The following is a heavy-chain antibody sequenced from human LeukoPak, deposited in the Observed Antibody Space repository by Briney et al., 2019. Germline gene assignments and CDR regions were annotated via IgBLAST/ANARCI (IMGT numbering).Heavy chain of an antibody. CDR1: GGSISSGDYY. Sequence: SQTLSLTCTVSGGSISSGDYYWSWIRQPPGKGLEWIGYTYYSGSTYYNPSLKSRVTISVDTSKNQFSLKLSSVTAADTAVYYCARGDRYVYGMDVWGKGTTVTVSS. CDR2: TYYSGST. D-gene: IGHD3-16*01. V-gene: IGHV4-30-4*01. J-gene: IGHJ6*04. CDR3: ARGDRYVYGMDV.